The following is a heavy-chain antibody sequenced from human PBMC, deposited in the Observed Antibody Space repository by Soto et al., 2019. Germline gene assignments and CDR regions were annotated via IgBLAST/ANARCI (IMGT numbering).Heavy chain of an antibody. V-gene: IGHV3-73*01. CDR2: VKNKANSYAT. CDR1: GLSFSGSA. Sequence: GGSLRLSCAASGLSFSGSAMHWVRQASGKGLEWIGHVKNKANSYATVYAASVKGRFTISRDDSKNTAYLQMSSLRTADTAIYYCGKGGITMVRGVLFAYWGQGTPVTVSS. J-gene: IGHJ4*02. D-gene: IGHD3-10*01. CDR3: GKGGITMVRGVLFAY.